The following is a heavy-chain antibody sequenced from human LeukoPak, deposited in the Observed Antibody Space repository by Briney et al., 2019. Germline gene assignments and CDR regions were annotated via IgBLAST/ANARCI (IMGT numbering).Heavy chain of an antibody. Sequence: ASVKVSCKASGYTFTSYAMNWVRQAPGQGLEWMVWINTNTGNPTYAQGFTGRFVFSLDTSVSTAYLQISSPKAEDTAVYYCARGHKPLTYYDILTGYWAFDYWGQGTLVTVSS. J-gene: IGHJ4*02. V-gene: IGHV7-4-1*02. CDR2: INTNTGNP. D-gene: IGHD3-9*01. CDR3: ARGHKPLTYYDILTGYWAFDY. CDR1: GYTFTSYA.